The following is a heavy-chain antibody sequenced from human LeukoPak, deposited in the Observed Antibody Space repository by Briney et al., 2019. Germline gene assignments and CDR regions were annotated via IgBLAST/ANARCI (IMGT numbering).Heavy chain of an antibody. CDR3: ARTFVSGDGYKGGYFDY. CDR1: GLTISSNY. V-gene: IGHV3-53*01. Sequence: PGGSLRLSCAASGLTISSNYMSWVRQAPGRGLEWVSLIYSGGNTYYADSVRGRFTISRDNSKNTLYLQMNSLSAEDTAVYYCARTFVSGDGYKGGYFDYWGQGTLVTVSS. CDR2: IYSGGNT. D-gene: IGHD5-24*01. J-gene: IGHJ4*02.